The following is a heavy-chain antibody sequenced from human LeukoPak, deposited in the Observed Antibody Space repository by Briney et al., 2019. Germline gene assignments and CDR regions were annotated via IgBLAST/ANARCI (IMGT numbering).Heavy chain of an antibody. D-gene: IGHD4-11*01. CDR2: INPNSGGT. V-gene: IGHV1-2*06. CDR3: ARNSHSNYAYYYYGMDV. CDR1: GYTFTGYY. J-gene: IGHJ6*02. Sequence: ASVKVSCKASGYTFTGYYMHWVRQAPGQGLEWMGRINPNSGGTKYSQKFQGRVTITSDTSATTAYMELSSLRSEDTAVYYCARNSHSNYAYYYYGMDVWGQGTTVTVSS.